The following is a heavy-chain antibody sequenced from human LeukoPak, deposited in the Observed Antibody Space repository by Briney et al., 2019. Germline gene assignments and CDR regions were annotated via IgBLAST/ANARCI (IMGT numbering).Heavy chain of an antibody. Sequence: GGPLRLSCAASGFAFNTYSMNWVRQAPGKGPQWVSYILNTSETIRYADSVRGRFTIWRDNAKNSLYLQINSLRAEDSAVYYCVRTNGDPSMDYYYYMDVWGTGTTVTDSS. D-gene: IGHD4-17*01. CDR2: ILNTSETI. CDR3: VRTNGDPSMDYYYYMDV. CDR1: GFAFNTYS. J-gene: IGHJ6*03. V-gene: IGHV3-48*01.